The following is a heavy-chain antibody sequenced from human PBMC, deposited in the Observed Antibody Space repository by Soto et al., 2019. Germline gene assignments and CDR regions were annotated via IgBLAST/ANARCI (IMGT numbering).Heavy chain of an antibody. J-gene: IGHJ6*02. CDR2: ISGYNGNT. Sequence: QVQGVQSGDEVKKPGASVKVSCKASGYTFTNYGFSWVRQAPGQGLEWMGWISGYNGNTKYAEKFQGRVTMTTDTSTSTAHTELRSLRSDDTAVYYCAREGQAPYYYYGMDVWGQGTAVTVSS. V-gene: IGHV1-18*01. CDR3: AREGQAPYYYYGMDV. CDR1: GYTFTNYG.